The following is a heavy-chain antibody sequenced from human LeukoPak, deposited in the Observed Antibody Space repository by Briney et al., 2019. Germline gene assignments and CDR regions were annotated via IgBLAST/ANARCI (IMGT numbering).Heavy chain of an antibody. CDR2: ISAYNGNT. J-gene: IGHJ6*02. CDR3: ARGGLPGVYYGMDV. CDR1: GSTFTSYG. V-gene: IGHV1-18*01. D-gene: IGHD5-12*01. Sequence: ASVKVSCKASGSTFTSYGIIWVRQAPGQGLEWMGWISAYNGNTNYAQKLQGRVTMTTDTSTSTAYMELRSLRSDDTAVYSCARGGLPGVYYGMDVWGQGTTFTVSS.